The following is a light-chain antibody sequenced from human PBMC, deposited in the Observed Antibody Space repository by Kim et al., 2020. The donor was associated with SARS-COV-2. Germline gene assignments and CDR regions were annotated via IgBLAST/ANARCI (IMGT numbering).Light chain of an antibody. Sequence: SASVGDRVTITCRASQSISSYLNWYQQKPGKVPRLVIYTASSLQSGVPSRFSGSGSGTDFTLTISSLQPEDSATYYCQQSYSTLYTFGQGPSWRS. CDR2: TAS. V-gene: IGKV1-39*01. CDR1: QSISSY. CDR3: QQSYSTLYT. J-gene: IGKJ2*01.